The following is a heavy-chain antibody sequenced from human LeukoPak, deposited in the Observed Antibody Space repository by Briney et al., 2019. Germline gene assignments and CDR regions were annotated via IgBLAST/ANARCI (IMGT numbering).Heavy chain of an antibody. CDR1: GFTFSSYS. J-gene: IGHJ4*02. Sequence: GGSLRLSCAASGFTFSSYSMNWVRQAPGKGLEWVANIKEDGSHKTYVDSVKGRFSISRDNAKNSLYLQMSSLRAEDTAVYYCARLRLAVSATGGFDSWGQGTLVTVSS. CDR2: IKEDGSHK. CDR3: ARLRLAVSATGGFDS. D-gene: IGHD2-15*01. V-gene: IGHV3-7*01.